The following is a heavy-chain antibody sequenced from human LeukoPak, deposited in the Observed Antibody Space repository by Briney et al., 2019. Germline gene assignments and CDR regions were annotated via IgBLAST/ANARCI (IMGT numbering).Heavy chain of an antibody. D-gene: IGHD5-12*01. CDR1: GYTFTGYY. V-gene: IGHV1-2*02. Sequence: GASVKVSCKASGYTFTGYYMHWVRQAPGQGLEWMGWINPNSGGTNYAQKFQGTVTITADESTSTAYMEVSSLRSEDTAVYYCATAGIVATNHWFDPWGQGTLVTVSS. CDR3: ATAGIVATNHWFDP. CDR2: INPNSGGT. J-gene: IGHJ5*02.